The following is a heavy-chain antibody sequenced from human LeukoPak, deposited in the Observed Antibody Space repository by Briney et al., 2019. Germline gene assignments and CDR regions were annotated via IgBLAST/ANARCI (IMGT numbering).Heavy chain of an antibody. CDR1: GGSFSGYY. V-gene: IGHV4-34*01. CDR2: INHSGST. D-gene: IGHD3-10*01. CDR3: ARVASWYYYGSGKYYFDY. Sequence: SETLSLTYAVYGGSFSGYYWSWIRQPPGKGLEWIGEINHSGSTNYNPSLKSRVTISVDTSKNQFSLKLSSVTAADTAVYYCARVASWYYYGSGKYYFDYWGQGTLVTVSS. J-gene: IGHJ4*02.